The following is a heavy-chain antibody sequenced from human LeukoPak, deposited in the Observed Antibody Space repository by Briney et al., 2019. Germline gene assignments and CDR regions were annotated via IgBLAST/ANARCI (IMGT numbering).Heavy chain of an antibody. CDR1: GFTFDDYA. J-gene: IGHJ5*02. CDR3: AKDMGEVLGSHWFDP. V-gene: IGHV3-9*01. Sequence: GGSLRLSCVASGFTFDDYAMHWVRQAPGKGLEWASGISWSGDKVGYEDSVQGRFTISRDNAKNVLYLQMNRLRVEDTALYFCAKDMGEVLGSHWFDPWGQGTLVTVSS. D-gene: IGHD1-26*01. CDR2: ISWSGDKV.